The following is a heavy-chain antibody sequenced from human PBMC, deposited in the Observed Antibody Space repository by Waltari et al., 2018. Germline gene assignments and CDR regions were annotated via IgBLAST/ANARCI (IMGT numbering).Heavy chain of an antibody. V-gene: IGHV3-7*02. D-gene: IGHD2-2*02. CDR2: IKQDGSGS. J-gene: IGHJ3*02. CDR1: AFSRRNCW. Sequence: EVQLVESGGGLVQPGGSLRLAGAGSAFSRRNCWMTWACQAPGKGLGWVANIKQDGSGSYYVDSVKGRFTISRDNAKNSLYLQMNSLRAEDTAVYYCASRYCTSARCYTASYLAFDIWGQGTMVTVSS. CDR3: ASRYCTSARCYTASYLAFDI.